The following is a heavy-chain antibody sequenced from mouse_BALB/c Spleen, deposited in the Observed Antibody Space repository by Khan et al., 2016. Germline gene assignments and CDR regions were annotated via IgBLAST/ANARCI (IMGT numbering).Heavy chain of an antibody. Sequence: QVQLQQSGAELVRPGASVKLSCKASGYTFTSYWINWMKQRPGQGLEWIGNIYPSDIYTNYNQKFKDKATLTVDKSSSTAYMQLSSPTSEDSAIYYCTRGESTMMRGFAYWGQGTLVTVSA. D-gene: IGHD2-4*01. CDR2: IYPSDIYT. V-gene: IGHV1-69*02. CDR3: TRGESTMMRGFAY. CDR1: GYTFTSYW. J-gene: IGHJ3*01.